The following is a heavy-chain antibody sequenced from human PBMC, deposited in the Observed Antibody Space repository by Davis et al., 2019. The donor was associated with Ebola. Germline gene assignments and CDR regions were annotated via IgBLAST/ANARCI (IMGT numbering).Heavy chain of an antibody. D-gene: IGHD3-22*01. Sequence: ASVKVSCKAFGYTFTSYGITWVRQAPGQGLEWMGWISAYNGDTNYAQKFQGRVTMTTDTSTSTAYMELRGLRSDDTAVYYCASWRGTSSYQYNYFYYGMDVWGQGTAVTVSS. J-gene: IGHJ6*02. CDR2: ISAYNGDT. CDR1: GYTFTSYG. V-gene: IGHV1-18*01. CDR3: ASWRGTSSYQYNYFYYGMDV.